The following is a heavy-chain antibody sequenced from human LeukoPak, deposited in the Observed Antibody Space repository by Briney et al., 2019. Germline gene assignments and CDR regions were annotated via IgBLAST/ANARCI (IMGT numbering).Heavy chain of an antibody. V-gene: IGHV1-2*02. CDR1: GYTFTGYY. J-gene: IGHJ4*02. CDR2: INPNSGGT. CDR3: ARADSGSWYYFDY. Sequence: ASVKVSCKASGYTFTGYYMHWVRQAPGQGLGWMGWINPNSGGTNYAQKFQGRVTMTRDTSISTAYMELSRLRSDDTAVYYCARADSGSWYYFDYWGQGTLVTVSS. D-gene: IGHD6-13*01.